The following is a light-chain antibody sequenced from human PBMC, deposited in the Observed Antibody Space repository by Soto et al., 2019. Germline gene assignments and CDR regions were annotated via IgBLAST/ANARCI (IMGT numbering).Light chain of an antibody. J-gene: IGLJ1*01. CDR1: SSDVGGYNY. V-gene: IGLV2-8*01. CDR3: SSYVISAPFV. CDR2: EVT. Sequence: QSALTQPPSASGSPGQSVTISCTGTSSDVGGYNYVSWYQQHPGKAPKLIIFEVTQRPSGVPDRFSGSKSGNTASLTVSGLQAEDEADYYCSSYVISAPFVFGSGTKVTVL.